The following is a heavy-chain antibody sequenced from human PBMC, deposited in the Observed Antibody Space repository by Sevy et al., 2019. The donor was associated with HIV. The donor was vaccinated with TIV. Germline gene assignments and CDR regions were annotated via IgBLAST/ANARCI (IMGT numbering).Heavy chain of an antibody. Sequence: GESLKISCKGSGYSFTSYWIGWVRQMPGKGLEWMGIIYPGDSDTRCSPSFQGQVTISADKSIRNAYLQASSLKASDTAMYYCARYPLGYYDSSGYYPTGFFDYWGQGTLVTVSS. J-gene: IGHJ4*02. CDR2: IYPGDSDT. CDR1: GYSFTSYW. V-gene: IGHV5-51*01. D-gene: IGHD3-22*01. CDR3: ARYPLGYYDSSGYYPTGFFDY.